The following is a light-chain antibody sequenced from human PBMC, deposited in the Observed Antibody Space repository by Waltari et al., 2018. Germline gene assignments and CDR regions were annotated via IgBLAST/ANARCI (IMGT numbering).Light chain of an antibody. Sequence: IQLTQSPSPLSASLGDRVTITCRPSQGISSYLAWYQQKPGKAPELLIYAASTLQSGVPSRFSGSGSGTDFTLTISSLQPDDFATYYCQQLNSYPLSFGPGTKVDVK. J-gene: IGKJ3*01. CDR3: QQLNSYPLS. CDR1: QGISSY. CDR2: AAS. V-gene: IGKV1-9*01.